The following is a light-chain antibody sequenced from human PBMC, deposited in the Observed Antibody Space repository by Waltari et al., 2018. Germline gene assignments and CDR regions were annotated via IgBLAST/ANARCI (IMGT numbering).Light chain of an antibody. CDR3: QEYDSLPVT. Sequence: DIQMTQSPSTLSASVGDRVTITCGASQSVKKNWAGYQQKPGKAPKVLIHKASRLESGVPSRFSGSGYGTEFTLTISSLQPDDFATYYCQEYDSLPVTFGGGTKVEIK. J-gene: IGKJ4*01. V-gene: IGKV1-5*03. CDR2: KAS. CDR1: QSVKKN.